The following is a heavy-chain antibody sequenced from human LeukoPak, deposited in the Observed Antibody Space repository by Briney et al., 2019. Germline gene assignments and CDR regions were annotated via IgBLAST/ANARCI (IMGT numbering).Heavy chain of an antibody. CDR2: INPNSGGT. D-gene: IGHD2-2*01. J-gene: IGHJ4*02. V-gene: IGHV1-2*02. CDR1: GYTFTGYY. CDR3: ARGGYGGSSTSCYDY. Sequence: ASVKVSCKASGYTFTGYYMHWVRQAPGQGLEWMGWINPNSGGTNYAQKFQGRVTMTRDTSISTAYMELSRLRSEDTATYYCARGGYGGSSTSCYDYWGQGTLVTVSS.